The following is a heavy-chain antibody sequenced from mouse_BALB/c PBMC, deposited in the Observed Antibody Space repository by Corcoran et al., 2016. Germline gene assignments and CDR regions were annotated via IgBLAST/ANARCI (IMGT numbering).Heavy chain of an antibody. Sequence: EGKRKKKGDELVRPGALVKLSCKASGFNIKDYYMHWVKQRPEQGLEWIGWIDPENGNTIYDPKFQGKASITADTSSNTAYLQLSSLTSEDTAVYYCALLSDYWGQGTTLTVSS. CDR1: GFNIKDYY. D-gene: IGHD2-10*01. CDR3: ALLSDY. V-gene: IGHV14-1*02. CDR2: IDPENGNT. J-gene: IGHJ2*01.